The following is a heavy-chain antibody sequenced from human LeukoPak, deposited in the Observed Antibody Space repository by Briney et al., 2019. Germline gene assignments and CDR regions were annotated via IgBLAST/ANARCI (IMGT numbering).Heavy chain of an antibody. CDR3: ATYYSDSSAYVHYLDS. CDR1: GGSISNYY. D-gene: IGHD3-22*01. J-gene: IGHJ4*02. V-gene: IGHV4-4*07. Sequence: MASETLSLTCTVSGGSISNYYWNWIRQPAGKGLEWIGRIYTSGSTYYNPSLKSRVTMSVDTSKNQSSLKVSSVTAADTAVYYCATYYSDSSAYVHYLDSWGQGTLVTVSS. CDR2: IYTSGST.